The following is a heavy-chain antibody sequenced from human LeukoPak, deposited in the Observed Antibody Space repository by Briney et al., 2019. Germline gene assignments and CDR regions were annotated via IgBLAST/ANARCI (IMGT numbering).Heavy chain of an antibody. J-gene: IGHJ4*02. CDR2: IYSSGDT. V-gene: IGHV4-59*01. CDR3: ARAHIAAVNLDY. D-gene: IGHD6-13*01. CDR1: GGSFSSYY. Sequence: SKTLSLTCTVFGGSFSSYYWGWIRQSPEKGLEWIAYIYSSGDTNYNPSLKSRVAISIDTSKNQFFLNLSFVTAADTAVYYCARAHIAAVNLDYWGQGTLVTVSS.